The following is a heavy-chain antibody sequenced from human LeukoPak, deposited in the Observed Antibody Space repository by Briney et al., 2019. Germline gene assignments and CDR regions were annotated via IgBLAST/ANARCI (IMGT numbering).Heavy chain of an antibody. D-gene: IGHD3-9*01. CDR3: ARRLRFFDWHIDY. J-gene: IGHJ4*02. Sequence: SETLSLTCTVSGGSISSSSYYWGWIRQPPGKGLEWIGSIYYSGSTYYNPSLKSRVTISVDTSKNQFSLKLSSVTAADTAVYYCARRLRFFDWHIDYWGQGTLVTVSS. CDR1: GGSISSSSYY. CDR2: IYYSGST. V-gene: IGHV4-39*07.